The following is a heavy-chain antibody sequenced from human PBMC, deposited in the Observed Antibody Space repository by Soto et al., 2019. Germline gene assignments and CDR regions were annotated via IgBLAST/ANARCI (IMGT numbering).Heavy chain of an antibody. CDR1: GFTFSSYW. CDR2: INSDGSST. CDR3: ARGSQRGVVRLDAFDI. D-gene: IGHD3-10*01. Sequence: LRLSCAASGFTFSSYWMHWVRQAPGKGLVWVSRINSDGSSTSYADSVKGRFTISRDNAKNTLYLQMNSLRAEDTAVYYCARGSQRGVVRLDAFDIWGQGTMVTVSS. J-gene: IGHJ3*02. V-gene: IGHV3-74*01.